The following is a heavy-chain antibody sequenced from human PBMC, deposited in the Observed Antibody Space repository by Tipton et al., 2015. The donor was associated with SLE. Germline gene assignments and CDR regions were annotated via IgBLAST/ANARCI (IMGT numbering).Heavy chain of an antibody. CDR2: IKYDGTEK. Sequence: GSLRLSCEASGFAFSNEWMDWVRQAPGKGLEWVANIKYDGTEKYYVDSVKGRFTISRDNAKNSLYLQMNSLRVEDTAVYYCSKSLNYWGQGTLLTVSS. J-gene: IGHJ4*02. CDR3: SKSLNY. CDR1: GFAFSNEW. V-gene: IGHV3-7*01.